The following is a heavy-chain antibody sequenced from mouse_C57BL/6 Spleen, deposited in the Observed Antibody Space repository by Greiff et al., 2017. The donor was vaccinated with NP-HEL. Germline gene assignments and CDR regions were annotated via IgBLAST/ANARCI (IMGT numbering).Heavy chain of an antibody. CDR1: GYTFTSYW. CDR2: IYPGSGST. V-gene: IGHV1-55*01. CDR3: ARSHYSNYVEYFDV. D-gene: IGHD2-5*01. J-gene: IGHJ1*03. Sequence: QVQLQQPGAELVKPGASVKMSCKASGYTFTSYWITWVKQRPGQGLEWIGDIYPGSGSTNYNEKFKSKATLTVDTSSSTAYMQLSSLTSEDSAVYYCARSHYSNYVEYFDVWGTGTTVTVSS.